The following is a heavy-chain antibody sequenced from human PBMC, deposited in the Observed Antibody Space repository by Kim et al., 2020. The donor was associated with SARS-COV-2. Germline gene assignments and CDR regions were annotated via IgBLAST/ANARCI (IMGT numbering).Heavy chain of an antibody. CDR3: AKVRQWLVQETKGADY. V-gene: IGHV3-23*01. CDR2: IRGSGGST. CDR1: GFTFSSYA. Sequence: GGSLRLSCAASGFTFSSYAMSWVRQAPGKGLEWDAAIRGSGGSTYYADSVKGRFTISRDNSKNTLYLKMNSLRAEDTAVYYCAKVRQWLVQETKGADYWGQGTLVTASS. D-gene: IGHD6-19*01. J-gene: IGHJ4*02.